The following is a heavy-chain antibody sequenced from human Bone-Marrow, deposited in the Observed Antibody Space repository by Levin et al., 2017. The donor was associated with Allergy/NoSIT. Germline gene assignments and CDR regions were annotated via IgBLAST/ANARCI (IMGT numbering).Heavy chain of an antibody. J-gene: IGHJ5*02. V-gene: IGHV3-30*18. D-gene: IGHD2-8*02. CDR1: GFTFSSYG. CDR2: ISYDGSNK. Sequence: QSGGSLRLSCAASGFTFSSYGMHWVRQAPGKGLEWVAVISYDGSNKYYADSVKGRFTISRDNSKNTLYLQMNSLRAEDTAVYYCAKGPAPRLYWGCMPFDPWGQGTLVTVSS. CDR3: AKGPAPRLYWGCMPFDP.